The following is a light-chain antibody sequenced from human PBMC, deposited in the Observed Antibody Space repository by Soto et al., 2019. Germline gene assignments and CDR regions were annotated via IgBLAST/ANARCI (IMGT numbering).Light chain of an antibody. CDR3: QQYSRDST. CDR2: DAS. V-gene: IGKV1-5*01. Sequence: DIQMTQSPSTLSASVGDRVTITCRASQSISSWLAWYQQKPGRAPKLLIYDASSLESGVPSRFSGSGSGTEFTLTISSLHPDDFASYYCQQYSRDSTFGQGTKV. CDR1: QSISSW. J-gene: IGKJ1*01.